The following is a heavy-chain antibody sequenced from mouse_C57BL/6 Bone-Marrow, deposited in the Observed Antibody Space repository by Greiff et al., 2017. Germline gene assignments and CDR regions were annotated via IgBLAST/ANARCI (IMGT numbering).Heavy chain of an antibody. D-gene: IGHD1-1*01. J-gene: IGHJ2*01. Sequence: QVQLQQSGAELARPGASVKLSCKASGYTFTSYGISWVKQRTGQGLEWIGEIYPRSGNTYHNEKFKGKATLTADKSSSTAYMELRSLTSEDSAVYFCARFFYYGSTIDYWGQGTTLTVSS. CDR3: ARFFYYGSTIDY. CDR2: IYPRSGNT. CDR1: GYTFTSYG. V-gene: IGHV1-81*01.